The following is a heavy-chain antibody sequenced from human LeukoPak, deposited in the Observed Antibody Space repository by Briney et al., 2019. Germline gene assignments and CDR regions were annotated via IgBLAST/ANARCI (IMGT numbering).Heavy chain of an antibody. CDR2: ISGSGGST. J-gene: IGHJ4*02. V-gene: IGHV3-23*01. Sequence: GGSLRLSCAASGFTFSSCAMNWVRQAPGKGLEWVSSISGSGGSTYYADSVKGRFTISRDNSKNTLYVQMNNLRAEDAAVYYCAKKMPGTIAAAVDCWGQGTLVTVSS. CDR3: AKKMPGTIAAAVDC. CDR1: GFTFSSCA. D-gene: IGHD6-13*01.